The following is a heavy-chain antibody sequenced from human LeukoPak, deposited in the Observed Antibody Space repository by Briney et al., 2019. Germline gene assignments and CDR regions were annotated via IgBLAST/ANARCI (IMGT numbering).Heavy chain of an antibody. CDR2: IYYSVST. D-gene: IGHD3-9*01. V-gene: IGHV4-39*01. J-gene: IGHJ4*02. Sequence: SETLSLTCTVSGGSISSSSYYWGWVRQPPGKGLEWIGSIYYSVSTYYNPSLKSRVTISVATPKNQFSLKLSSVTAADTAVYYCARLDIWTGYLFDYWGQGALVTVSS. CDR3: ARLDIWTGYLFDY. CDR1: GGSISSSSYY.